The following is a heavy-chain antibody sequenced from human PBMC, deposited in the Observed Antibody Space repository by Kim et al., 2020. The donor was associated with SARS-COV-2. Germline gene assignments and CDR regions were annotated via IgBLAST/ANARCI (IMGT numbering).Heavy chain of an antibody. CDR1: GYTFTGYY. J-gene: IGHJ6*02. V-gene: IGHV1-2*02. Sequence: ASVKVSCKASGYTFTGYYMHWVRQAPGQGLEWMGWINPNSGGTNYAQKFQGRVTMTRDTSISTAYMELSRLRSDDTAVYYCANEANYGSGYGMDVWGQGTTVTVSS. CDR2: INPNSGGT. D-gene: IGHD3-10*01. CDR3: ANEANYGSGYGMDV.